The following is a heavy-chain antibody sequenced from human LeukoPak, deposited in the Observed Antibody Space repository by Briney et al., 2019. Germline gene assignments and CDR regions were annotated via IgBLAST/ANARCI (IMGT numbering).Heavy chain of an antibody. J-gene: IGHJ3*02. CDR2: ISAISSSST. CDR3: ARDFHRRYYDSSGYNAFDI. V-gene: IGHV3-48*04. CDR1: GFTFKNYG. Sequence: GGSLRLSCAASGFTFKNYGMHWVRQAPGKGLEWVSYISAISSSSTYYADSVKGRFTISRDNAKNSLYLQMNSLRAEDTAVYYCARDFHRRYYDSSGYNAFDIWGQGTMVTVSS. D-gene: IGHD3-22*01.